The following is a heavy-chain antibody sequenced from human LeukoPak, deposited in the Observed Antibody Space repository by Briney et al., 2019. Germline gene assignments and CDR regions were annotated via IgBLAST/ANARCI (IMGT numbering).Heavy chain of an antibody. CDR1: VYSISRGYY. CDR3: ARIARITMVRGVLGFDY. V-gene: IGHV4-38-2*01. CDR2: IYHSGRT. D-gene: IGHD3-10*01. Sequence: PSETLSLICAVSVYSISRGYYWGWIRQPPGTGLEWIGNIYHSGRTYYNQSIKRRGTISVDTSKNQFSLKLSSVTAADTAVYYCARIARITMVRGVLGFDYWGQGTLVTVSS. J-gene: IGHJ4*02.